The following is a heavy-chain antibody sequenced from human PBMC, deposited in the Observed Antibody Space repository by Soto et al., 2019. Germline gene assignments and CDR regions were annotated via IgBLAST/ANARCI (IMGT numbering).Heavy chain of an antibody. J-gene: IGHJ6*02. CDR3: ARDSSGSYGVYYYGMDV. D-gene: IGHD1-26*01. CDR1: GFTFSDYY. V-gene: IGHV3-11*05. Sequence: QVQLVESGGGLVKPGGSLRLSCAASGFTFSDYYMSWIRQAPGKGLEWVSYISSSSSYTNYADSVKGRFTISRDNAKNSLYLQMNSVRAEDTAVYYCARDSSGSYGVYYYGMDVWGQGTTVTVSS. CDR2: ISSSSSYT.